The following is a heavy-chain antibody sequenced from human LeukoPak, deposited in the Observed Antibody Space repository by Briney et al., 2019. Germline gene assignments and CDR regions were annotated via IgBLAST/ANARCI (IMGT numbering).Heavy chain of an antibody. CDR3: AKWYYDFWSGWLGFDY. CDR2: ISYDGSNK. D-gene: IGHD3-3*01. J-gene: IGHJ4*02. CDR1: GLTFSSSA. V-gene: IGHV3-30-3*01. Sequence: PGRSLRLSCVASGLTFSSSAMHWVRQAPGKGLEWVAVISYDGSNKYYADSVKGRFTISRDNSKNTLYLQMNSLRAEDTAVYYCAKWYYDFWSGWLGFDYWGQGTLVTVSS.